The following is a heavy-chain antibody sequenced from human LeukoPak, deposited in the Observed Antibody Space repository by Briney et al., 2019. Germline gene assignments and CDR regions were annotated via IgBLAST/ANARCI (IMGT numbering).Heavy chain of an antibody. V-gene: IGHV4-61*02. CDR1: GGSISSGSYY. CDR2: IYTSGST. J-gene: IGHJ5*02. CDR3: ARGRGFDP. Sequence: SEILSLTCTVSGGSISSGSYYWSWIRQPAGKGLEWIGRIYTSGSTNYNPSLKSRVTISVDTSKNQFSLKLSSVTAADTAVYYCARGRGFDPWGQGTLVTVSS.